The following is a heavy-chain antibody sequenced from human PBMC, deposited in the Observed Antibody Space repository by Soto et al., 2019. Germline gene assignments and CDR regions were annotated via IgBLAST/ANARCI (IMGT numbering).Heavy chain of an antibody. CDR2: ISAHNGNT. V-gene: IGHV1-18*01. D-gene: IGHD4-17*01. Sequence: QAHLVQSGPEVKKPGASVKVSCKGSGYIFTSYGSDWVRQAPGQGLEWMGWISAHNGNTEYAQKFQGRVTVTRDTSTSTAYLELRSLRSDDTALYYCARGRYGDYWGQGALVTVSS. CDR3: ARGRYGDY. J-gene: IGHJ4*02. CDR1: GYIFTSYG.